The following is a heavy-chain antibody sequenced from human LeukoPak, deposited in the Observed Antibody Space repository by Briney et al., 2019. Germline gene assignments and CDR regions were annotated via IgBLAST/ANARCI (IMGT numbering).Heavy chain of an antibody. D-gene: IGHD3-22*01. CDR1: GYTFTSYD. CDR3: ARGRRRGSNGYYFDY. Sequence: GASVKVSCKASGYTFTSYDINWVRQATGQVLEWMGWMNPNSGNTGYAQKFQGRVTITRNTSISTAYMELSSLRSEDTAVYYCARGRRRGSNGYYFDYWGQGTLVTVSS. J-gene: IGHJ4*02. CDR2: MNPNSGNT. V-gene: IGHV1-8*03.